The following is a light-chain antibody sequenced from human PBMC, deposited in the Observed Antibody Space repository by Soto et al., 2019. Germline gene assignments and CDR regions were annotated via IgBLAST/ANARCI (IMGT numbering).Light chain of an antibody. CDR1: SSDVGGYNY. J-gene: IGLJ1*01. CDR2: EVY. Sequence: QSVLTQPPSASGSPGQSVTISCTGTSSDVGGYNYVSWYQHHPGKAPKLIIYEVYKRPSGVPARFSGSKSGNTAALTVSGLQAEDEAGYYCSSYVGTNSYVFGTGTKLTVL. CDR3: SSYVGTNSYV. V-gene: IGLV2-8*01.